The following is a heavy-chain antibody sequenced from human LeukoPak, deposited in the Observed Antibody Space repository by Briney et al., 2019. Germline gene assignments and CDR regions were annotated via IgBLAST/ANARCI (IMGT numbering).Heavy chain of an antibody. J-gene: IGHJ4*02. CDR3: ARRPLFLPLDK. D-gene: IGHD2-21*01. Sequence: ASETLSLTCTVSGDSISSDNWWNWVRQPPEKGLEWIGEIFHNGSPNYNPSLKSRVTMSVDKSTNQFSLRLSSVTAADTAKYYCARRPLFLPLDKWGQGALVTV. V-gene: IGHV4-4*02. CDR1: GDSISSDNW. CDR2: IFHNGSP.